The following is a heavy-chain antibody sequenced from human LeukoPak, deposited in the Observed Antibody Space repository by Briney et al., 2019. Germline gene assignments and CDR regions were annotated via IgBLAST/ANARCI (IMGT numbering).Heavy chain of an antibody. CDR2: IYYSGST. CDR1: GGSISSSSYY. D-gene: IGHD2-2*01. Sequence: SETLSLTCTVSGGSISSSSYYWGWIRQPPGKGLEWIGSIYYSGSTYYNPSLKSRVTISVDTSKNQFSLKLSSVTAADTAVYYCARLEVVAAFDIWGQGTMVTVSS. J-gene: IGHJ3*02. V-gene: IGHV4-39*01. CDR3: ARLEVVAAFDI.